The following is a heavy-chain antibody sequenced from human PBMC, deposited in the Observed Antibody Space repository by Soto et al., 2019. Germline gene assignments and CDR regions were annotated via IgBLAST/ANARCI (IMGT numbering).Heavy chain of an antibody. D-gene: IGHD2-8*02. CDR2: ISAYNGNT. CDR1: GYTFTGYG. Sequence: QVQLVQSGGEVKTPGASVKVSCKASGYTFTGYGVSWVRQAPGQGLEWMGWISAYNGNTDYAQKLQGRVTMTTDTSTSTAYMELTSLRSDDTAVYYCARDKSGAVTSPGDYWGQGTLVTVSS. J-gene: IGHJ4*02. V-gene: IGHV1-18*01. CDR3: ARDKSGAVTSPGDY.